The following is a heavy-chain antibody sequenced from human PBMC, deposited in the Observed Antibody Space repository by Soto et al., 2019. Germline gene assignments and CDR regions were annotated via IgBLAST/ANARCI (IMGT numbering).Heavy chain of an antibody. Sequence: VVSLRLSCAASGFTFSSYAMSWVRQAPGKGLEWVSAISGSGGSTYYADSVKGRFTISRDNSKNTLYLQMNSLRAEDTAVYYCAKDRENYYGSGSYFTFVDWGQGTLVTVSS. CDR1: GFTFSSYA. CDR2: ISGSGGST. CDR3: AKDRENYYGSGSYFTFVD. V-gene: IGHV3-23*01. J-gene: IGHJ4*02. D-gene: IGHD3-10*01.